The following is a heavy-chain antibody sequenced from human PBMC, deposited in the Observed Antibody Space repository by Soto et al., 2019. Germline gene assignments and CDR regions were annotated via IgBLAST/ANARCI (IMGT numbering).Heavy chain of an antibody. J-gene: IGHJ3*01. CDR2: INPNGGDT. CDR1: GYAFTGYY. Sequence: ASVRVSCKSSGYAFTGYYMHWVRQAPGRGLEWMGWINPNGGDTNYAQKFQGRVTMTRDTSFSTAYMELSSLRYEDTAVYYCARVRYYRYSSAWYRNSDPAFDVWGQGTIVTVAS. V-gene: IGHV1-2*02. D-gene: IGHD6-19*01. CDR3: ARVRYYRYSSAWYRNSDPAFDV.